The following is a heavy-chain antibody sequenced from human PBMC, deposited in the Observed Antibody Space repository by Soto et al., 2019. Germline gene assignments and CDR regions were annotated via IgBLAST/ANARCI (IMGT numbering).Heavy chain of an antibody. CDR3: AHSGYSSSPVGGYMDV. Sequence: QITLKESGPTLVKPTQTLTMTCTFSGFSLSTSGVGVGWLRQPPGKALEWLALIYWDDDKRYSPSLKSRLTITMDTSKHQAVLTMSNMDPLGTATSDCAHSGYSSSPVGGYMDVWGKATTVTVSS. J-gene: IGHJ6*03. CDR1: GFSLSTSGVG. CDR2: IYWDDDK. V-gene: IGHV2-5*02. D-gene: IGHD6-13*01.